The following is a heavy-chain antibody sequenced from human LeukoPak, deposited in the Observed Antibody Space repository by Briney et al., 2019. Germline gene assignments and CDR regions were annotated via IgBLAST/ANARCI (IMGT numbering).Heavy chain of an antibody. D-gene: IGHD4-23*01. CDR3: ARDGGGNSGLADLWYFDL. CDR1: GGSISSISYY. V-gene: IGHV4-31*03. J-gene: IGHJ2*01. CDR2: IYYSGST. Sequence: SETLSLTCTVSGGSISSISYYWGWIRQPPGKGLEWIGYIYYSGSTYYNPSLKSRVTISVDTSKNQFSLKLSSVTAADTAVYYCARDGGGNSGLADLWYFDLWGRGTLVTVSS.